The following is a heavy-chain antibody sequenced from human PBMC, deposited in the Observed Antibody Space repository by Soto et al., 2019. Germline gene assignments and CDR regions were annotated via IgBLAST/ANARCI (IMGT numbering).Heavy chain of an antibody. CDR3: VKTGGRATYDFCD. CDR1: GFTFSSFS. CDR2: MSSDGGRI. V-gene: IGHV3-64D*06. Sequence: PVGSLRLSCSASGFTFSSFSMHWVRQSPGKGLEYVSHMSSDGGRIYYEDSVKGRFTISRDNSKNMLYLQMSSLRPEASAVYDCVKTGGRATYDFCDWGQGTQVSVSS. D-gene: IGHD3-3*01. J-gene: IGHJ4*02.